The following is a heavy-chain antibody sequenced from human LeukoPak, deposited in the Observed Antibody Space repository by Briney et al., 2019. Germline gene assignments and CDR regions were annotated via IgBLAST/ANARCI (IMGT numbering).Heavy chain of an antibody. J-gene: IGHJ4*02. CDR2: IKQDGSEK. D-gene: IGHD3-16*02. CDR1: GGSISSYY. V-gene: IGHV3-7*01. CDR3: ARVYDYVWGSYRSATFDY. Sequence: ETLSLTCTVSGGSISSYYWSWIRQAPGKGLEWVANIKQDGSEKYYVDSVKGRFTISRDNAKNSLYLQMNSLRAEDTAVYYCARVYDYVWGSYRSATFDYWGQGTLVTVSS.